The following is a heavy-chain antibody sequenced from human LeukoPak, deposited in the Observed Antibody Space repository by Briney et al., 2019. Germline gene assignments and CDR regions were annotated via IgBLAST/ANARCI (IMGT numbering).Heavy chain of an antibody. D-gene: IGHD3-9*01. CDR2: IYYSGST. J-gene: IGHJ4*02. V-gene: IGHV4-39*01. CDR3: ARLYFDFDY. CDR1: GGSISSSSYY. Sequence: SETLSLTCTVSGGSISSSSYYWGWIRQPPGKGLEWIGSIYYSGSTYYNPSLKSRVTISVDTSKNQFSLKLSSVTAADTAVYYCARLYFDFDYWGQGTLVTVSS.